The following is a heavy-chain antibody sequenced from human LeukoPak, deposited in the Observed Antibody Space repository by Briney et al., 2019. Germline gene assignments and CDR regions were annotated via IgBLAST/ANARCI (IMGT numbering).Heavy chain of an antibody. Sequence: PGGSLRLSCAASGFTFSSYAMSWVRQAPGKGLEWVSGTSGSGNSTYYADSVKGRFTISRVNSKYTVYLQMNSLRAEDTVVYYCAKRDFSDRSFDYWGQGSLVTVSS. V-gene: IGHV3-23*01. D-gene: IGHD2/OR15-2a*01. CDR1: GFTFSSYA. CDR2: TSGSGNST. CDR3: AKRDFSDRSFDY. J-gene: IGHJ4*02.